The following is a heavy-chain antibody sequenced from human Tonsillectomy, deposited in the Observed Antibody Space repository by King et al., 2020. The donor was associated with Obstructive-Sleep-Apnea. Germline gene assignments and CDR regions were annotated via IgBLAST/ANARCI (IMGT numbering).Heavy chain of an antibody. Sequence: EVQLVESGGGLVKPGGSLRLSCAASGFTFSNAWMSWVRQAPGKGLEWVGRIKSKIDGGTTDYAAPVKGRFTISRDDSKNTVYLQMNSLKTEDTAMYYCTTGFGAIVVVFDYWGQGTLATVSS. J-gene: IGHJ4*02. CDR3: TTGFGAIVVVFDY. D-gene: IGHD3-22*01. CDR1: GFTFSNAW. V-gene: IGHV3-15*01. CDR2: IKSKIDGGTT.